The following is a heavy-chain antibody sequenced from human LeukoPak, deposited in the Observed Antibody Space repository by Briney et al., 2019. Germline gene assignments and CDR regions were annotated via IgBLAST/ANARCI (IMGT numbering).Heavy chain of an antibody. Sequence: ASVKVSCKASGYTFTGYYMHWVRQAPGQGLEWMGWINPNSGGTNYAQKFQGRVTMTRDTSISTAYMELSRLRSDDTAVYYCARDTKTGGSAVHYYYYYYMDVWGKGTTVTISS. J-gene: IGHJ6*03. CDR3: ARDTKTGGSAVHYYYYYYMDV. CDR2: INPNSGGT. D-gene: IGHD3-16*01. V-gene: IGHV1-2*02. CDR1: GYTFTGYY.